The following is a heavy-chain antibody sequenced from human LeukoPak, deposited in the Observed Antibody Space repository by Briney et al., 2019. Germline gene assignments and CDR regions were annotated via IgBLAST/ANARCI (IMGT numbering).Heavy chain of an antibody. Sequence: ASVEVSCKASGYTFTSYYMHWVRQAPGQGLEWMGIVNPSGGSTSYAQKFQGRVTMTRDTSISTAYMELSRLRSDDTAVYYCARKQPFDYWGQGTLVTVSS. V-gene: IGHV1-46*01. CDR3: ARKQPFDY. CDR2: VNPSGGST. CDR1: GYTFTSYY. J-gene: IGHJ4*02.